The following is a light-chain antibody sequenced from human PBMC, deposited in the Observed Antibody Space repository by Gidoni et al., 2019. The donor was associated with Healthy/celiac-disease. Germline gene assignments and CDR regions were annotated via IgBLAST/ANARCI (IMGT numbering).Light chain of an antibody. CDR1: SNNVGNQG. Sequence: QAGLTQPPSAPKHLRQTATLTCSGNSNNVGNQGAAWLQQHQGHPPTLLSYRNNNRPSGISERFSASRSGNTASLTITGLQPDDEADYYGSAWDKGLSAWVFGGGTKLXV. V-gene: IGLV10-54*01. CDR3: SAWDKGLSAWV. CDR2: RNN. J-gene: IGLJ3*02.